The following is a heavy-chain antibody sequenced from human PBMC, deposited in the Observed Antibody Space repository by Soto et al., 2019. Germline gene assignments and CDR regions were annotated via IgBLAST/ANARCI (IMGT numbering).Heavy chain of an antibody. CDR2: ISWDGGST. CDR3: AKDIGQQLIYYYYYGMDV. J-gene: IGHJ6*02. CDR1: GFTFDDYT. D-gene: IGHD6-13*01. V-gene: IGHV3-43*01. Sequence: GGSLRLSCAASGFTFDDYTMHWVRQAPGKGLEWVSLISWDGGSTYYADSVKGRFTISRDNSKNSLYLQMNSLRTEDTALYYCAKDIGQQLIYYYYYGMDVWGQGTTVTVSS.